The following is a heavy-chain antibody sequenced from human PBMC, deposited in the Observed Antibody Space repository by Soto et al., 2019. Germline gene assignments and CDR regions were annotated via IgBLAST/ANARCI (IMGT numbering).Heavy chain of an antibody. V-gene: IGHV4-34*01. Sequence: SETLSLTCAVYGGSFSGYYWSWIRQPPGKGLEWIGEINHSGSTNYNPSLKSRVTISVDTSKNQFSLKLSSVTAADTAVYYCARGKAVAKYNWFDPWGQGTLVTVSS. D-gene: IGHD6-19*01. CDR3: ARGKAVAKYNWFDP. CDR2: INHSGST. J-gene: IGHJ5*02. CDR1: GGSFSGYY.